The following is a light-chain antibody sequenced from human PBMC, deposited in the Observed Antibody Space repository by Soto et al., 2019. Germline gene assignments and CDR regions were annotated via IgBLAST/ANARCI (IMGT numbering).Light chain of an antibody. CDR1: SIVVGGYNN. CDR3: FSYAGSYTYVV. J-gene: IGLJ2*01. V-gene: IGLV2-11*01. CDR2: DVS. Sequence: QSALPQLGSGSGSLEQSVTFSCPGTSIVVGGYNNFSCYQQHPAKAPKLMIYDVSKGPSGVPDRFSGAKSGNTASLTISWLQAEDEAAYYCFSYAGSYTYVVFGGGTKLTVL.